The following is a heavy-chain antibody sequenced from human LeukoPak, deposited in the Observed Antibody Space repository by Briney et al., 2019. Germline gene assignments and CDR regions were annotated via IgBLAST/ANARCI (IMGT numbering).Heavy chain of an antibody. CDR1: GFTFSHYW. J-gene: IGHJ4*02. CDR3: ARGRWGHFDY. CDR2: IKQDGSEK. V-gene: IGHV3-7*01. Sequence: GSLRLSCAASGFTFSHYWMTWVRQAAGKGPEWVANIKQDGSEKYYVDSVKGRFTISRDNAKNSLDLQMNSLRVEDTAVYYCARGRWGHFDYWGQGTLVTVSS. D-gene: IGHD3-16*01.